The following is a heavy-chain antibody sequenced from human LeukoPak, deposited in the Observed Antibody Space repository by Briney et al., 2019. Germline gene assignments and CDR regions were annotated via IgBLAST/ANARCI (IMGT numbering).Heavy chain of an antibody. CDR3: AKRPPTRDYDRSGYYCFDY. CDR1: GFTFSSYA. J-gene: IGHJ4*02. Sequence: GGPLRLSCAASGFTFSSYAMSWVRQAPGKGLEWVSAIGGSGGSIYYADSVEGRLTISRDNSKNTLYLQMNSVRAEDTAVYYCAKRPPTRDYDRSGYYCFDYWGQGTLVTVSS. D-gene: IGHD3-22*01. V-gene: IGHV3-23*01. CDR2: IGGSGGSI.